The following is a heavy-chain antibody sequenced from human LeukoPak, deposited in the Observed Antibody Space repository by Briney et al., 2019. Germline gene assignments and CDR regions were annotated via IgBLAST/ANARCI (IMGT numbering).Heavy chain of an antibody. Sequence: PGGSLRLSCAASGFTVSSNYMSWVRQAPGKGLEWVSVIYSGGSTYYADSVKGRFTISRDNSKNTLYLQMNSLRAEDTAVYYCARRNPHSGAWHPSVFDIWGQGTLVTVSS. CDR1: GFTVSSNY. V-gene: IGHV3-53*01. D-gene: IGHD6-19*01. J-gene: IGHJ3*02. CDR2: IYSGGST. CDR3: ARRNPHSGAWHPSVFDI.